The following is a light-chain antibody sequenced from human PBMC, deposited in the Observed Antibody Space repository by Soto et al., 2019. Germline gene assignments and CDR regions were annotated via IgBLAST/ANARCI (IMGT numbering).Light chain of an antibody. CDR2: DAT. V-gene: IGLV2-23*01. CDR1: SSDVGNYNL. CDR3: CSYAVSSTWV. J-gene: IGLJ3*02. Sequence: QSVLTQPASVSGSPGQSITISCTGTSSDVGNYNLVSWYQQHPGKAPKLVIYDATKRPSGVSNRFSGSKSGNTASLTISGLQAEDEAEYYCCSYAVSSTWVFGGGTKLTVL.